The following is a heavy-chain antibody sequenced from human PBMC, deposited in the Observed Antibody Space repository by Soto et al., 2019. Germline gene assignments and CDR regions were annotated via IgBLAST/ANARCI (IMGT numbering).Heavy chain of an antibody. V-gene: IGHV2-70*11. J-gene: IGHJ3*02. CDR3: ARIPGGQNGGAVDI. Sequence: GSGPTLVNPTQTLTLTCTFSGFSLSTSGVCVTWIRQPPGKALEWLARIDWDNDEYYSTSLKTRLTISKDTSKNQVVLTITNMDPVDTATYYCARIPGGQNGGAVDIWGQGTMVTVSS. D-gene: IGHD2-15*01. CDR1: GFSLSTSGVC. CDR2: IDWDNDE.